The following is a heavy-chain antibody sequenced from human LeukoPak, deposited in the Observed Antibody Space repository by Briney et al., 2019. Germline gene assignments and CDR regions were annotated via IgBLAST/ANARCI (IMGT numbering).Heavy chain of an antibody. D-gene: IGHD3-22*01. CDR3: ARDYYDSSGYAH. CDR1: GYTFTSYD. V-gene: IGHV1-8*01. Sequence: GASVKVSCKASGYTFTSYDINWVRQATGQGLEWMGWMNPNSGNTGYAQKFQGRVTMTRDTSISTAYMELSRLRSDDTAVYYCARDYYDSSGYAHWGQGTLVTVSS. CDR2: MNPNSGNT. J-gene: IGHJ4*02.